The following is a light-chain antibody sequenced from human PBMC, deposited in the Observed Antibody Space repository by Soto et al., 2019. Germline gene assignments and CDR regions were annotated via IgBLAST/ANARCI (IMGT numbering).Light chain of an antibody. CDR3: SSFTSTGSVYV. CDR2: EVT. V-gene: IGLV2-14*01. J-gene: IGLJ1*01. Sequence: QSALTQPASVSGSPGQSISISCSGTIIDIAVYNYVSWYQQHPGKAPKLMIYEVTNRPTGVSNRFSGSKSGNTASLTISGLQAEDEADYYCSSFTSTGSVYVFGTGTKLTVL. CDR1: IIDIAVYNY.